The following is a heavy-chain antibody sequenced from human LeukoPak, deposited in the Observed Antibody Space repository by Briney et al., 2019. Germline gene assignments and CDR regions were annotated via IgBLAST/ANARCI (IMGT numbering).Heavy chain of an antibody. CDR1: GFTFSSYW. D-gene: IGHD5-24*01. CDR2: IKQDGSEK. J-gene: IGHJ4*02. CDR3: VREARESGGFDY. V-gene: IGHV3-7*01. Sequence: GSLRLSCAGSGFTFSSYWMTWVRQAPGKGLEWVANIKQDGSEKYYVDSVKGRFTISRDNAKNSLYLQMNSPRAEDTAVYYCVREARESGGFDYWGQGTLVTVSS.